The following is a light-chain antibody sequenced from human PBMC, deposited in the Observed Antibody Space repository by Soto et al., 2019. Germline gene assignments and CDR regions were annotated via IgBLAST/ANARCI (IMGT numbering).Light chain of an antibody. CDR3: GTWDESLGAVV. V-gene: IGLV1-51*01. CDR2: DDS. CDR1: GSNIGRNY. Sequence: QSVLTQPASLSAPPGERVTISCSGRGSNIGRNYVSWYRQFPGTAPQLLIFDDSKRHSGVPDRLSGSRYGTSASLAIAGLQPGDEAVYYCGTWDESLGAVVFGGGTQLTVL. J-gene: IGLJ2*01.